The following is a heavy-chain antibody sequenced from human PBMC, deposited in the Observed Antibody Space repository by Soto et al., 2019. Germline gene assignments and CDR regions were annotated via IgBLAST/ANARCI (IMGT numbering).Heavy chain of an antibody. CDR1: VGSFSDYY. J-gene: IGHJ4*02. CDR2: IHERGVT. V-gene: IGHV4-59*01. Sequence: SETLSLTCNVSVGSFSDYYWSWIRQAPGKGLEWIGYIHERGVTNYNPSLKSRVTMSVDTSKNQFSLTLRSVHTADTAIYFCARDPAGDYGHWGRGTLVTVSS. D-gene: IGHD4-17*01. CDR3: ARDPAGDYGH.